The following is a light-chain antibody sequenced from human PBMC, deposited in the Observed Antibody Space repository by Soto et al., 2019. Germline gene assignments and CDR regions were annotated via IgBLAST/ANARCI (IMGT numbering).Light chain of an antibody. CDR3: QQYGSCPIT. V-gene: IGKV3D-15*01. CDR2: GAT. Sequence: EIVITQCPAILSVSPWEGATLSYRASQSVSSNLAWYQQKPGQAPRLLIYGATNRASGIPGRFSGSGSVTDFSLTISSLEPEDFAVYYCQQYGSCPITVGQGTRVDIK. J-gene: IGKJ1*01. CDR1: QSVSSN.